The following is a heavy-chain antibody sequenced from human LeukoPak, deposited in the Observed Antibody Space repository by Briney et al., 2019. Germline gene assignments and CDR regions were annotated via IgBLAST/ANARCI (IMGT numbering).Heavy chain of an antibody. V-gene: IGHV4-34*01. D-gene: IGHD2-2*01. CDR2: INHSGCT. CDR1: GGSFSGYY. CDR3: AREVVPAATDYYYYMDV. J-gene: IGHJ6*03. Sequence: SETLSLTCAVYGGSFSGYYWSWIRQPAGKGLEWIGEINHSGCTNYNPSLKSRVTISVDTSKNQFSLKLSSVTAADTAVYYCAREVVPAATDYYYYMDVWGKGTTVTVSS.